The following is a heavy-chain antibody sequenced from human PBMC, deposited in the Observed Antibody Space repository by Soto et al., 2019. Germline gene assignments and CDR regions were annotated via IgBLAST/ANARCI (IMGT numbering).Heavy chain of an antibody. CDR1: GFTFSSYS. Sequence: GGSLRLSCAASGFTFSSYSMNWVRQAPGKGLEWVSSISSSSSYIYYADSVKGRFTISRDNAKNSLYLQMNSLRAEDTAVYYCARIGVDYGDYLDYWGQGTLVTVSS. CDR3: ARIGVDYGDYLDY. J-gene: IGHJ4*02. D-gene: IGHD4-17*01. V-gene: IGHV3-21*01. CDR2: ISSSSSYI.